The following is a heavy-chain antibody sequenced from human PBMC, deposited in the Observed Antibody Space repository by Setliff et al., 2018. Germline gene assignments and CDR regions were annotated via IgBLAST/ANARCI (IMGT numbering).Heavy chain of an antibody. CDR1: GGSFNVYF. D-gene: IGHD1-1*01. V-gene: IGHV4-34*01. CDR3: ASPRRDDLDTPFDAFDL. J-gene: IGHJ3*01. CDR2: ISHSGRT. Sequence: PSETLSLTCAVYGGSFNVYFWSWSRQPPGKGLEWIGEISHSGRTNYSPSLKSRVTMSVDKSKNQFSLTLTSVTAVDPAVYYCASPRRDDLDTPFDAFDLWGQGTKVTVSS.